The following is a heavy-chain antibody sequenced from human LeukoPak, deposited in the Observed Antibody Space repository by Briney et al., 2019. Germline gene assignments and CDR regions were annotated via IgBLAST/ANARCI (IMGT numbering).Heavy chain of an antibody. CDR3: AKGAYSYHDY. J-gene: IGHJ4*02. Sequence: PGGSLRLSCAASGFTFDDYGMSWVRQAPGKGLEWVSGINWNGGSTDYADSVKGRFTISRDNSKNTLYLQMNNLRAEDTAVYYCAKGAYSYHDYWGQGTLVTVSS. CDR2: INWNGGST. V-gene: IGHV3-20*04. D-gene: IGHD5-18*01. CDR1: GFTFDDYG.